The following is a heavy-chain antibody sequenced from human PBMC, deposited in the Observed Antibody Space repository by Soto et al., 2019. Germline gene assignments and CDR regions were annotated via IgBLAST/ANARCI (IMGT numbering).Heavy chain of an antibody. CDR3: AISNTYGDEYYFDY. V-gene: IGHV4-34*01. D-gene: IGHD4-17*01. Sequence: SETLSLTCAVYGGSFSGYYWSWIRQPPGKGLEWIGEINHSGSTNYNPSLKSRVTISVDTSKNQFSLKLSSVTAADTAVYYCAISNTYGDEYYFDYWGQGTLVTVSS. J-gene: IGHJ4*02. CDR1: GGSFSGYY. CDR2: INHSGST.